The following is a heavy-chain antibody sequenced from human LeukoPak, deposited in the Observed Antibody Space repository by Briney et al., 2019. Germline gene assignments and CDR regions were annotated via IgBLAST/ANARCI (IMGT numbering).Heavy chain of an antibody. J-gene: IGHJ4*02. D-gene: IGHD1-1*01. V-gene: IGHV4-34*01. CDR3: ASGRTTGTTFNY. Sequence: PSETLSLTCAVYGGSFSGYYWSWIRQPPGKGLEWIGEINHSGSTNYNPSLKSRVTISVDTSKNQFSLKLSSVTAADAAVYYCASGRTTGTTFNYWGQGTLVTVSS. CDR2: INHSGST. CDR1: GGSFSGYY.